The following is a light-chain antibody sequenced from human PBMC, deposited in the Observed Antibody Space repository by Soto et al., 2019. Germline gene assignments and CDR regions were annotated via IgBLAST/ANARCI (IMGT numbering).Light chain of an antibody. V-gene: IGKV3-20*01. J-gene: IGKJ2*01. Sequence: DIVLTQSPGTLSLSPGERATLSCRASQSVSSSYLAWYQQKPGQAPTLLIYGASRRATGIPARFSGSGSGTDFTLTISRLEPEDFAVYSCQQSGSSPYTFGQGTKLEIK. CDR3: QQSGSSPYT. CDR1: QSVSSSY. CDR2: GAS.